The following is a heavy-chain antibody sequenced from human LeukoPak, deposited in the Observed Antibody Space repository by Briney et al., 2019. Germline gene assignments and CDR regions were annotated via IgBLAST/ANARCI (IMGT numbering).Heavy chain of an antibody. J-gene: IGHJ6*02. Sequence: GRSLRLSCAASGFTFSSYGMHWVRQAPGKGLEWVAVIWYDGSNKYYADSVKGRFTISRDNSKNTLYLQMNSLRAEDTAVYYCARDHGPHDSSSYYHYYGMDVWGQGTTVTVSS. V-gene: IGHV3-33*01. CDR1: GFTFSSYG. CDR2: IWYDGSNK. CDR3: ARDHGPHDSSSYYHYYGMDV. D-gene: IGHD6-6*01.